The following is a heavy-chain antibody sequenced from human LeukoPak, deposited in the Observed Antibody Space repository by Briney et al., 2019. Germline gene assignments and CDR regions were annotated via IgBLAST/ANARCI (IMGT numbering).Heavy chain of an antibody. J-gene: IGHJ3*01. V-gene: IGHV3-30*18. D-gene: IGHD2-15*01. CDR2: ISYDGRNK. Sequence: GGSLRLSCAASEFTFSNHDMHWVRQAPGKGLEWVAAISYDGRNKYYADSVKGRFTISRDNSKNTLNLQMNSLRTEDTAVFYCAKPRDIDSWAFDVWGQGTMVTVSS. CDR3: AKPRDIDSWAFDV. CDR1: EFTFSNHD.